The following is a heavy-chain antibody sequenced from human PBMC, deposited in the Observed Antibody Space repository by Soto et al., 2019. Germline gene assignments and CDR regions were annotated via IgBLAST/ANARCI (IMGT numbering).Heavy chain of an antibody. J-gene: IGHJ6*02. Sequence: PGGSLRLSCAASGFTFSSYAMSWVRQAPGKGLEWVSAISGSGGSTYYADSVKGRFTISRDNSKNTPYLQMNSLRAEDTAVYYCAKTPLYDFWSGQGPYGMDVWGQGTTVTVSS. CDR1: GFTFSSYA. CDR3: AKTPLYDFWSGQGPYGMDV. D-gene: IGHD3-3*01. V-gene: IGHV3-23*01. CDR2: ISGSGGST.